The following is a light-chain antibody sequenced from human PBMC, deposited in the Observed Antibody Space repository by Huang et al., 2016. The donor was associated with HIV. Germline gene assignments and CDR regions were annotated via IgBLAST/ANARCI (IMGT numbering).Light chain of an antibody. CDR1: QSLLHSNEYKY. J-gene: IGKJ2*01. V-gene: IGKV2-28*01. CDR3: MQSLQTPYT. Sequence: DIVMTQSPLSLPVTPGEPASMYCRSNQSLLHSNEYKYLDWYLQKPGQSPQLGIYLGSNLASRFPDRFSGSGSGTDFTLKITRVEAEDVGIYYCMQSLQTPYTFGQGTKVEIK. CDR2: LGS.